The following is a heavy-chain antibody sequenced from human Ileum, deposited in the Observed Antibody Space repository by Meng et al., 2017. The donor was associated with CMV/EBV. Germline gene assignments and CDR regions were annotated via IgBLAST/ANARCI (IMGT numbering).Heavy chain of an antibody. V-gene: IGHV3-15*01. D-gene: IGHD5/OR15-5a*01. J-gene: IGHJ1*01. CDR2: IKSKTDGGTT. CDR3: ARGVDDNSSLVGY. Sequence: SGFTFSNAYMTWVRQAPGRGLEWVGRIKSKTDGGTTDYAAPVKGRFTISRDESKNRVYLQMSSLKTEDTAVYYCARGVDDNSSLVGYWGQGTLVTVSS. CDR1: GFTFSNAY.